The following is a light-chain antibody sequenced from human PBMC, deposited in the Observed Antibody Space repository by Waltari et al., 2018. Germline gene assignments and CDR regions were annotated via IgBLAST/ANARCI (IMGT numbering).Light chain of an antibody. Sequence: DIQLTQSPSSLSASVGDTVTFTYRASETISSYLNWYQQKPAQAPTLLIYAISNLQSGVPSRFSGTASGTEFTLTISSLQPEDFATYYCQQSYSPPYTFGQGTKLEI. J-gene: IGKJ2*01. CDR3: QQSYSPPYT. V-gene: IGKV1-39*01. CDR2: AIS. CDR1: ETISSY.